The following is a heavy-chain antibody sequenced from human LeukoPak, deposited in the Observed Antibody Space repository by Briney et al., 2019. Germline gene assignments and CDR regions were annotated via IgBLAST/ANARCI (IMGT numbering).Heavy chain of an antibody. V-gene: IGHV4-39*07. D-gene: IGHD2-8*02. Sequence: SETLSLTCTVSGGSISSSSYYWGWIRQPPGKGLEWIGSIYYSGSTYYNPSLKSRVTISVDTSKNQFSLKLSSVTAADTAVYYCARDSRLVALKGVYYFDYWGQGTPVTVSS. CDR3: ARDSRLVALKGVYYFDY. CDR1: GGSISSSSYY. J-gene: IGHJ4*02. CDR2: IYYSGST.